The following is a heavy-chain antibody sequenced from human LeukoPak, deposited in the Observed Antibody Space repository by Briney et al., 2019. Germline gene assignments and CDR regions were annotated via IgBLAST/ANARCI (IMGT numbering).Heavy chain of an antibody. D-gene: IGHD6-19*01. CDR3: ARRDYTSGWGYYYGMDV. V-gene: IGHV1-3*04. Sequence: ASVKVSCKASGYNFISYAMHWVRQAPGQRLEWMGWIHTDNGDTKYSHYFLGRVTITRDTSISTVYMELSRLRSDDTAVYYCARRDYTSGWGYYYGMDVWGQGTTVTVSS. CDR2: IHTDNGDT. CDR1: GYNFISYA. J-gene: IGHJ6*02.